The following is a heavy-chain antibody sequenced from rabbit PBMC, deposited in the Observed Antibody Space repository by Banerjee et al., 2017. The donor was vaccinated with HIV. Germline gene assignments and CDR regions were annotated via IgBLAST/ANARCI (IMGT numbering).Heavy chain of an antibody. J-gene: IGHJ4*01. V-gene: IGHV1S40*01. CDR2: IYGGSSGST. CDR3: ARGRYASSSGFYIGSYFNL. D-gene: IGHD1-1*01. Sequence: QSLEESGGDLVKPGASLTLTCTASGFTISSSYWICWVRQAPGKGLEWIGCIYGGSSGSTYYASWAKGRFTISKTSSTTVTLQMTSLTAADTATYFCARGRYASSSGFYIGSYFNLWGQGTLVTVS. CDR1: GFTISSSYW.